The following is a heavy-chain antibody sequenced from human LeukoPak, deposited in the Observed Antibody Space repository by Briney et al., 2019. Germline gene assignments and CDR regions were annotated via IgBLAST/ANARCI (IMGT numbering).Heavy chain of an antibody. CDR1: GGSISSYY. V-gene: IGHV4-59*01. Sequence: SETLSLTCTVSGGSISSYYWSWIRQPPGKGLEWIGYIYYNGTTNYNPSLKSRVTISVDMSKNQFSLKMSSVTAADTAVYYCARRGGLFDYWGQGRLVTVSS. J-gene: IGHJ4*02. CDR2: IYYNGTT. CDR3: ARRGGLFDY. D-gene: IGHD2-15*01.